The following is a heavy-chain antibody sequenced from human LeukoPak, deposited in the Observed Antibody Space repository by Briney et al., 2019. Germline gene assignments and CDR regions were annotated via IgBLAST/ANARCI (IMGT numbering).Heavy chain of an antibody. CDR1: GFTFSGYS. V-gene: IGHV3-48*01. Sequence: GGSLRLSCAASGFTFSGYSMNWVRQAPGKGLEWVSYISSSSSTIYYAGSVKGRFTISRDNAKNSLYLQMNSLRAEDAAVYYCARTSPPTVTGYFDYWGQGTLVTVSS. J-gene: IGHJ4*02. CDR2: ISSSSSTI. D-gene: IGHD4-17*01. CDR3: ARTSPPTVTGYFDY.